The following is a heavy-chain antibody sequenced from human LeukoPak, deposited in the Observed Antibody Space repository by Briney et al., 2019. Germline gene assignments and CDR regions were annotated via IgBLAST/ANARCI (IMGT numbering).Heavy chain of an antibody. Sequence: PSETLSLTCTVSGGSISSTSYYWGWIRQPPGKGLEWIGSIYYRGSTYYNPSLMSRVTIPLDTSKNKFSLTLRSVTAADTAVYYCARHGDGYNPFDYWGQGILVTVSS. CDR2: IYYRGST. J-gene: IGHJ4*02. CDR3: ARHGDGYNPFDY. CDR1: GGSISSTSYY. V-gene: IGHV4-39*01. D-gene: IGHD5-24*01.